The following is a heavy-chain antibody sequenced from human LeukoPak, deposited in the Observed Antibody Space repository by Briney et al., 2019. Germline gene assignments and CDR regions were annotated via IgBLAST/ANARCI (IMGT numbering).Heavy chain of an antibody. CDR3: ARSAAAGTGGWGDNWFDP. CDR2: INPSGGST. V-gene: IGHV1-46*01. Sequence: GASVKVSCKASGYTFTSYYMHWGRQAPGQGLEWMGIINPSGGSTSYAQKCQGRVTMTRDTSTSTVYMELSSLRSEDTAVYYCARSAAAGTGGWGDNWFDPWGQGTLVTVSS. J-gene: IGHJ5*02. CDR1: GYTFTSYY. D-gene: IGHD6-13*01.